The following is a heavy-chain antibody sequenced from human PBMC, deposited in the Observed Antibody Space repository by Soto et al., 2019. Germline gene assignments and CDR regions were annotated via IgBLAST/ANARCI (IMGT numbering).Heavy chain of an antibody. CDR2: IIPIFGTA. D-gene: IGHD3-10*01. CDR1: GGTFSSYA. V-gene: IGHV1-69*13. J-gene: IGHJ6*02. Sequence: SVKVSCKASGGTFSSYAISWVRQAPGQGXEWMGGIIPIFGTANYAQKFQGRVTITADESTSTAYMELSSLRSEDTAVYYCARDRITMVRGVPIPYYYYYYGMDVWGQGTTVTVSS. CDR3: ARDRITMVRGVPIPYYYYYYGMDV.